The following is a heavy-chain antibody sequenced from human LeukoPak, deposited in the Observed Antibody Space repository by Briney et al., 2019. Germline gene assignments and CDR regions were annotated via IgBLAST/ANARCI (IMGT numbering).Heavy chain of an antibody. CDR3: AKKGYCGGDCYSYYYYYYMDV. CDR2: ISGSGGST. J-gene: IGHJ6*03. D-gene: IGHD2-21*01. Sequence: GGSLRLSCAASGFTFSSYAMSWVRRAPGKGLEWVSAISGSGGSTYYADSVKGRFTISRDNSKNTLYLQMNSLRAEDTAVYYCAKKGYCGGDCYSYYYYYYMDVWGKGTTVTVSS. CDR1: GFTFSSYA. V-gene: IGHV3-23*01.